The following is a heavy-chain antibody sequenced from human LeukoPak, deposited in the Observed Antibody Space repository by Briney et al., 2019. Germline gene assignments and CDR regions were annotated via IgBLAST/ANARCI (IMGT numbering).Heavy chain of an antibody. CDR3: ARDIGTFSRVAGPVDMDV. CDR2: IKQDGSEK. V-gene: IGHV3-7*01. Sequence: PGGSLRLSCAASGFTFSSYWMSWVRQAPGKGLEWVANIKQDGSEKYYVDSVKGRFTISRDNAKNSLYLQMNSLRAEDTAVYYCARDIGTFSRVAGPVDMDVWGKGTTVTVSS. J-gene: IGHJ6*03. D-gene: IGHD4-23*01. CDR1: GFTFSSYW.